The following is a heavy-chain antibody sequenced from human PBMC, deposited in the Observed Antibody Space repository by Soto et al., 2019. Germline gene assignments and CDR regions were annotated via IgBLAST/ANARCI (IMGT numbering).Heavy chain of an antibody. CDR3: ATQAIAAAGDAFDI. V-gene: IGHV1-24*01. CDR2: FDPEDGET. CDR1: GYTLTELS. J-gene: IGHJ3*02. Sequence: ASVKVSCKVSGYTLTELSMHWVRHAPGKGLEWMGGFDPEDGETIYAQKFQGRVTMTEDTSTDTAYMELSSLRSEDTAVYYCATQAIAAAGDAFDIWGQGTMVTVSS. D-gene: IGHD6-13*01.